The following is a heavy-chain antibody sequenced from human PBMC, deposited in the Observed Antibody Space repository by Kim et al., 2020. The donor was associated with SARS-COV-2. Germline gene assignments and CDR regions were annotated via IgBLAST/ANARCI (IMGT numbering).Heavy chain of an antibody. CDR2: INAGNGNT. J-gene: IGHJ6*02. Sequence: ASVKVSCKASGYTSTSYAMHWVRQAPGQRLEWMGWINAGNGNTKYSQKFQGRVTITRDTSASTAYMELSSLRSEDTAVYYCARNQQQLVQYYYYYGMDVWGQGTTVTVSS. CDR1: GYTSTSYA. D-gene: IGHD6-13*01. V-gene: IGHV1-3*01. CDR3: ARNQQQLVQYYYYYGMDV.